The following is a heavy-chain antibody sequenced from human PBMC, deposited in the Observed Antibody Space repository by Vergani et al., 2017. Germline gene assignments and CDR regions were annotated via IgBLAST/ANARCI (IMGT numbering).Heavy chain of an antibody. Sequence: EVQLVQSGAEVKKPGESLKISCKGSGYSFTSYWIGWVRQMPGKGLEWMGIIYPGDSDTRYSPSFQGQVTISADKSISTAYLQWSSLKASDTAMYYCATTEGRQLSLNDAFDIWGQGTMVTVSS. CDR2: IYPGDSDT. D-gene: IGHD6-13*01. V-gene: IGHV5-51*06. J-gene: IGHJ3*02. CDR3: ATTEGRQLSLNDAFDI. CDR1: GYSFTSYW.